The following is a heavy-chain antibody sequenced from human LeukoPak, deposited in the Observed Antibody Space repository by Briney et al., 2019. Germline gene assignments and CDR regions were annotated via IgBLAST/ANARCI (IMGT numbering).Heavy chain of an antibody. D-gene: IGHD2-21*01. CDR1: GGSISSYY. CDR3: ARERTYCGGDCYPIDAFDI. V-gene: IGHV4-4*07. CDR2: IYTSGST. J-gene: IGHJ3*02. Sequence: PSETLSLTCTVSGGSISSYYWSWIRQPAGKGLEWIGRIYTSGSTNYNPSLKSRVTMSVDTSKNQFSLKLSSVTAADTAVYYCARERTYCGGDCYPIDAFDIWGQGTMVTVSS.